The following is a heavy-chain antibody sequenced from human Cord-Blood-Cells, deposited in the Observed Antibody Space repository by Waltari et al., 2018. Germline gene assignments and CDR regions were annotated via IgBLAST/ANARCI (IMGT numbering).Heavy chain of an antibody. V-gene: IGHV1-8*03. Sequence: QVQLVQSGAELKKPGASVKVSCKASGYTFTSYYINWVRQATGQGLEWRGWMNPNSGNTGYAQKFQGRVTITRNTSISTAYMELSSLRSEDTAVYYCARGGKLLLYYYYMDVWGKGTTVTVSS. CDR2: MNPNSGNT. CDR1: GYTFTSYY. D-gene: IGHD2-15*01. J-gene: IGHJ6*03. CDR3: ARGGKLLLYYYYMDV.